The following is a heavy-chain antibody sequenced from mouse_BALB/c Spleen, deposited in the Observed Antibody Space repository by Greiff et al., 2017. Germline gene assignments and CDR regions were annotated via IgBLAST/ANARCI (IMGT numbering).Heavy chain of an antibody. D-gene: IGHD1-1*01. CDR3: ARAISFLRSCLDY. CDR2: ISPGSGST. V-gene: IGHV1-77*01. Sequence: VQLQQSGPELVKPGASVKMSCKASGYTFTDYVISWVKQRTGQGLEWIGEISPGSGSTYYNDKFKGKATLTADKSSNTAYMQLSSLTSEDSAVYFCARAISFLRSCLDYWGQGTTLTVSS. CDR1: GYTFTDYV. J-gene: IGHJ2*01.